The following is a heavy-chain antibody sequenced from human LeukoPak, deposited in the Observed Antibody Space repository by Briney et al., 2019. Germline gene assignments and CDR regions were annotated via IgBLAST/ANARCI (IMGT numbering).Heavy chain of an antibody. V-gene: IGHV4-59*01. Sequence: SETLSLTCTVSGGSISSYYWSWIRQPPGKGLEWIGYIYSSGTTNYNPSLKSRVTISVDMSKNQFSLKLSSVTAADTAVYYCARLSSLANIAARGRTWLDPWGQGTLVTVSS. J-gene: IGHJ5*02. D-gene: IGHD6-6*01. CDR1: GGSISSYY. CDR2: IYSSGTT. CDR3: ARLSSLANIAARGRTWLDP.